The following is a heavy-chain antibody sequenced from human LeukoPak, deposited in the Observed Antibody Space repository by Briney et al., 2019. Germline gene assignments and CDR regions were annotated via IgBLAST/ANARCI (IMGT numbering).Heavy chain of an antibody. CDR1: GFIFSNYG. D-gene: IGHD3-22*01. CDR2: ISSSSSYI. V-gene: IGHV3-21*01. J-gene: IGHJ4*02. CDR3: ARDIGDYYDSSGNDY. Sequence: PGGSLRLSCAASGFIFSNYGMNWVRQAPGKGLEWVSSISSSSSYIYYADSVKGRFTISRDNAKNSLYLQMNSLRAEDTAVYYCARDIGDYYDSSGNDYWGQGTLVTVSS.